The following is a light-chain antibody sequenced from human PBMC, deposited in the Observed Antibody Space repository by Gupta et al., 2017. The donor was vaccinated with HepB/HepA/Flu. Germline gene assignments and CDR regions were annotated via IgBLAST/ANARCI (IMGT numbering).Light chain of an antibody. V-gene: IGLV3-21*02. J-gene: IGLJ3*02. Sequence: VLTQPPSVSVAPGETARIICGGDNFGSQRVHWYQQRPGQAPILVVYDDSDRPSGIPERFSGSKSGNTATLTISRGEAGDEADYYCQVWDSRSDHRVFGGGTKLTVL. CDR3: QVWDSRSDHRV. CDR1: NFGSQR. CDR2: DDS.